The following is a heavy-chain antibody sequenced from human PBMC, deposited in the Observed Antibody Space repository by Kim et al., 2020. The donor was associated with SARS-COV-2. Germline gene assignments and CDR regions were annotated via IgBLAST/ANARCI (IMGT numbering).Heavy chain of an antibody. J-gene: IGHJ6*02. CDR2: GST. Sequence: GSTYYNPSLKSRVTIPVDTSKNQFSLKRSSVTAADTAVYYCARDRFRLDVWGQGTTVTVSS. V-gene: IGHV4-31*02. CDR3: ARDRFRLDV. D-gene: IGHD3-10*01.